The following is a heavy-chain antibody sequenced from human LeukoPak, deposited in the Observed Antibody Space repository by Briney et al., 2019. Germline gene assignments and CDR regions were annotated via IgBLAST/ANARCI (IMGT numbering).Heavy chain of an antibody. CDR2: IYTSGST. V-gene: IGHV4-4*07. CDR3: ARDLATYSGYEYYYYYYYMDV. CDR1: GGSISSYY. D-gene: IGHD5-12*01. Sequence: PSETLPLTCTVSGGSISSYYWSWIRQPAGKGLGWIGRIYTSGSTNYNPSLKSRVTMSVDTSKNQFSLKLSSVTAADTAVYYCARDLATYSGYEYYYYYYYMDVWGKGTTVTVSS. J-gene: IGHJ6*03.